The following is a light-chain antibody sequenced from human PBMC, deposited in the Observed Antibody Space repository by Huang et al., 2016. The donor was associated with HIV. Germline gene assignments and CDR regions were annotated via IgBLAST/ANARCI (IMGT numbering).Light chain of an antibody. Sequence: EVVMTQSPATLSVSPGERATLSCRASQRVSINVAWYQQKPGQAPRLLIYGASTRATDIPARFSGSGSGTEFTLTISGLQSEDYAVYFCQQYDDWPPYTFGQGTKLEIK. CDR3: QQYDDWPPYT. J-gene: IGKJ2*01. V-gene: IGKV3-15*01. CDR2: GAS. CDR1: QRVSIN.